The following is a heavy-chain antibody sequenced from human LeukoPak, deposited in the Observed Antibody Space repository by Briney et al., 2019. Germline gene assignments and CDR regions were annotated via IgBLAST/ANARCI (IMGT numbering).Heavy chain of an antibody. V-gene: IGHV1-8*01. CDR2: MNPNSGNT. D-gene: IGHD3-22*01. CDR3: ARAGVWDYSDSSGYHNAAFDI. CDR1: GYTFTSYD. J-gene: IGHJ3*02. Sequence: ASVKVSCKASGYTFTSYDINWVRQATGQGLEWMGWMNPNSGNTGYAQKFQGRVTMTRNTSISTAYMELSRLRSDDTAVYYCARAGVWDYSDSSGYHNAAFDIWGQGTMVTVSS.